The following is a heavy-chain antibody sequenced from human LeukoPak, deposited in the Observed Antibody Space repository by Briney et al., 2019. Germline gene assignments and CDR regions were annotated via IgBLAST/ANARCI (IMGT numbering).Heavy chain of an antibody. CDR3: ARVDCSSTSCLPYFDY. J-gene: IGHJ4*02. V-gene: IGHV4-30-4*02. CDR1: GGSISSGDYY. D-gene: IGHD2-2*01. CDR2: IYYSGST. Sequence: SETLSLTCTVSGGSISSGDYYWSWIRQPPGKGLEWIGYIYYSGSTYYNPSLKSRVTISVDTSKNQFSLKLSSVTAADTAVYYCARVDCSSTSCLPYFDYWGQGTLVTVSS.